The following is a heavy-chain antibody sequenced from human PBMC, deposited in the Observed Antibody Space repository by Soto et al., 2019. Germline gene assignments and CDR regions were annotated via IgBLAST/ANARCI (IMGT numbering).Heavy chain of an antibody. D-gene: IGHD6-6*01. V-gene: IGHV1-69*01. CDR2: IVPFFGLS. J-gene: IGHJ4*02. Sequence: QVQLVQSGAEVIKPGSSVKVSCKASGGTFNTYGISWVRQAPGQGLEWMGGIVPFFGLSNNAQKFQGRVTINADESTNTAYMELSSLRSDDTAVYYCAITLAARLHYYFFDYWGQGTLVTVSS. CDR3: AITLAARLHYYFFDY. CDR1: GGTFNTYG.